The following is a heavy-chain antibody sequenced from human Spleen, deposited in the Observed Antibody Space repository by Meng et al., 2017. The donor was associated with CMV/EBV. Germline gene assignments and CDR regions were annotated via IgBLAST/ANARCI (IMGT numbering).Heavy chain of an antibody. CDR2: ISGRGGST. CDR3: SKRPNYDILTGYYSYFDY. Sequence: FPFRRYARSWVCRATGKGLGWVSAISGRGGSTYYADSVKGRFTISRDNSKNTLYPQMNSLRAEDTAVYYFSKRPNYDILTGYYSYFDYWGQGTLVTVSS. D-gene: IGHD3-9*01. CDR1: FPFRRYA. V-gene: IGHV3-23*01. J-gene: IGHJ4*02.